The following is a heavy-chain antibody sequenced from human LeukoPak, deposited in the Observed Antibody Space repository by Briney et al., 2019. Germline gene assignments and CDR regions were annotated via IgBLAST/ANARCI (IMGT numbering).Heavy chain of an antibody. CDR1: GASMSSNY. CDR2: IYHSGNT. J-gene: IGHJ4*02. V-gene: IGHV4-4*09. Sequence: SETLSLTCNVTGASMSSNYWSWIRQPPGKGLEWIGYIYHSGNTNYSPSLESRVTMSVDESKNQFSLRVHFVSAADTAVYYCASTRRAAVAGRFDSRGQGTLVTVSS. D-gene: IGHD6-19*01. CDR3: ASTRRAAVAGRFDS.